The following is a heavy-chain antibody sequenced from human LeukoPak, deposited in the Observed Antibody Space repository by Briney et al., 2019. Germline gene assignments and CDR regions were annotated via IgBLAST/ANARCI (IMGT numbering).Heavy chain of an antibody. CDR3: ARQKPRPYYYYMDV. V-gene: IGHV4-38-2*02. J-gene: IGHJ6*03. CDR2: INHSGST. CDR1: GYSISSGYY. Sequence: SETLSLTCTVSGYSISSGYYWGWIRQPPGKGLEWIGEINHSGSTNYNPSLKSRATISVDTSKNQFSLKLSSVTAADTAVYYCARQKPRPYYYYMDVWGKGTTVTISS.